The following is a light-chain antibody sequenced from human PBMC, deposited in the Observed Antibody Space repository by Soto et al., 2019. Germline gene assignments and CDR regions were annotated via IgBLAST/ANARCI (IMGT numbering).Light chain of an antibody. Sequence: DIQMTQSPSSLSASVGDRVTITCRATQDISNYLAWYQQKPGKVPNLLIYAASTLQSGVPSRFSGSGSGTDFTLTIGSLQTENVATYCCQKYNSAPPWTVGQGTKVEI. V-gene: IGKV1-27*01. CDR2: AAS. CDR3: QKYNSAPPWT. CDR1: QDISNY. J-gene: IGKJ1*01.